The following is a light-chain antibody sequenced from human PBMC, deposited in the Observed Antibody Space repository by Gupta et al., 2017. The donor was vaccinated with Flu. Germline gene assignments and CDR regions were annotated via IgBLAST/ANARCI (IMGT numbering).Light chain of an antibody. V-gene: IGLV2-11*01. CDR1: SSDIGDYNY. Sequence: HSALTQPRSVSGSPGQSVTISCTGTSSDIGDYNYVSWYQQHPGKAPKLLIYDVTERPSGVPGRFSGSKSGNTAYLTISDLQAEDEADEHCCSFAGSYTVVFGGGTKLTVL. J-gene: IGLJ2*01. CDR2: DVT. CDR3: CSFAGSYTVV.